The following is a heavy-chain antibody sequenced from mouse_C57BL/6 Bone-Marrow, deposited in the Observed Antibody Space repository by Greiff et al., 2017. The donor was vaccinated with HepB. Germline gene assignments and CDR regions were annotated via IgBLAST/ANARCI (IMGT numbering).Heavy chain of an antibody. V-gene: IGHV1-50*01. CDR1: GYTFTSYW. CDR3: ARRASLFSWCAY. J-gene: IGHJ3*01. Sequence: QVQLQQPGAEFVKPGASVKLSCKASGYTFTSYWMQWVKQRPGQGLEWIGEIDPSDSYINYNQKFKGKATLTVDTSSSTAYMQLSSLTSEDSAVYYCARRASLFSWCAYWGRGTRVTVSA. D-gene: IGHD3-1*01. CDR2: IDPSDSYI.